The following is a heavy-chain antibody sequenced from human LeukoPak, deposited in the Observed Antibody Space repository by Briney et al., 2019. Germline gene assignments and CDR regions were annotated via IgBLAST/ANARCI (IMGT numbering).Heavy chain of an antibody. V-gene: IGHV4-34*01. J-gene: IGHJ4*02. CDR1: GGSFSGYY. CDR2: INHSGST. CDR3: ARDSLWFGEFMLDY. D-gene: IGHD3-10*01. Sequence: SETLSLTCAVYGGSFSGYYWSWIRQPPGKGLEWIGEINHSGSTNYNPSLKSRVTISVDTSKNQFSLKLSSVTAADTAVYYCARDSLWFGEFMLDYWGQGTLVTVSS.